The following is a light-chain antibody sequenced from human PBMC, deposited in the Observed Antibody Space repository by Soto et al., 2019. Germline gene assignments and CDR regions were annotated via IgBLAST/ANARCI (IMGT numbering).Light chain of an antibody. CDR1: QSLLHSNGYNY. CDR2: LGS. Sequence: DIVMTQSPLSLPVTPGEPASISCRSSQSLLHSNGYNYLDWYLQKPGQSPQLLIYLGSNRASGVPDRFSGSGAGTDFTLKISRVEAEDVGGYYCMQALQTPTFGQGTKLEIK. CDR3: MQALQTPT. J-gene: IGKJ2*01. V-gene: IGKV2-28*01.